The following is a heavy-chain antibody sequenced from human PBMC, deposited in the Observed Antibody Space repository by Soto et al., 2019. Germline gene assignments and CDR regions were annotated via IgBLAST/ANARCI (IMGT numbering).Heavy chain of an antibody. J-gene: IGHJ4*02. V-gene: IGHV4-59*12. Sequence: SETLSLTCTVSGGSISNSYWSWIRQSPGKGLEWIGYIYSSGSTNYNPSLKSRVTISVDTSKNQFSLRLSSVTAADTAVYYCASCFWSGYHVWGQGTLVTVS. CDR1: GGSISNSY. CDR3: ASCFWSGYHV. D-gene: IGHD3-3*01. CDR2: IYSSGST.